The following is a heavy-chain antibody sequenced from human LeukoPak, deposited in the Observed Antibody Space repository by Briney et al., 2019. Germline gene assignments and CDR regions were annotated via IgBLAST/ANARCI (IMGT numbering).Heavy chain of an antibody. V-gene: IGHV3-74*01. D-gene: IGHD3-10*01. CDR2: INPDGSTT. J-gene: IGHJ4*02. CDR1: GFTFSNYW. CDR3: ARYLVWFGELVDY. Sequence: GGSLRLSCAASGFTFSNYWMHWVRQDPGKGLVWVSFINPDGSTTNYADSVKGRFTISRDNAKNSLYLQMNSLRAEDTAVYYCARYLVWFGELVDYWGQGTLVTVSS.